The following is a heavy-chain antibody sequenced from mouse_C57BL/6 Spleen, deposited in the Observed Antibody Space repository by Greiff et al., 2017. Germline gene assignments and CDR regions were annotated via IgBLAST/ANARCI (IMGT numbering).Heavy chain of an antibody. CDR2: ISSGGDYI. V-gene: IGHV5-9-1*02. Sequence: DVHLVESGEGLVKPGGSLKLSCAASGFTFSSYAMSWVRQTPEKRLEWVAYISSGGDYIYYADTVKGRFTISRDNAKNTLYLQMRSLKSEDTAMYYCTRDGATGAWFAYWGQGTLVTVSA. CDR3: TRDGATGAWFAY. CDR1: GFTFSSYA. D-gene: IGHD3-1*01. J-gene: IGHJ3*01.